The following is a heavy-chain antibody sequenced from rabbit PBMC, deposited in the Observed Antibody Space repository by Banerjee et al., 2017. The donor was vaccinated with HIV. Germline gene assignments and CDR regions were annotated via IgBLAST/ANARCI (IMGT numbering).Heavy chain of an antibody. J-gene: IGHJ4*01. CDR1: GFDLSSYYY. V-gene: IGHV1S40*01. Sequence: QSLEESGGDLVKPGASLTLTCTASGFDLSSYYYMCWVRQAPGKGLELIACIDTSSGSTWYASWAKGRFTISKTSSTTVTLQMPSLTAADTATYFCARDFGSGLDLWGPGTLVTVS. CDR2: IDTSSGST. CDR3: ARDFGSGLDL. D-gene: IGHD1-1*01.